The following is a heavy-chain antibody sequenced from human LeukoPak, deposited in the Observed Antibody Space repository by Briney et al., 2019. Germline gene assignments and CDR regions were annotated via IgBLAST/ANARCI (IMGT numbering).Heavy chain of an antibody. J-gene: IGHJ5*02. CDR3: AITWNDDWFDP. D-gene: IGHD1-1*01. CDR1: GFTFSSYG. CDR2: ISSSGSTI. V-gene: IGHV3-48*04. Sequence: GRSLRLSCAASGFTFSSYGMHWVRQAPGKGLEWVSYISSSGSTIYYADSVKGRFTISRDNAKNSLYLQMNSLRAEDTAVYYCAITWNDDWFDPWGQGTLVTVSS.